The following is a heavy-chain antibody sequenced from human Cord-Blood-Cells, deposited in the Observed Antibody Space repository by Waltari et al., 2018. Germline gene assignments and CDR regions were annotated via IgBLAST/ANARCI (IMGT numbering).Heavy chain of an antibody. J-gene: IGHJ6*03. CDR2: IKSKTDGGTR. CDR1: GFTFSNAW. CDR3: TTCSSTSCYYYYYMDV. V-gene: IGHV3-15*01. Sequence: EVQLVESGGGLVKPGGYIRLYCAASGFTFSNAWMRWVRQAAGKGLAGVGRIKSKTDGGTRDYDAPVKGIFTISREDSKNTLYQEMNSLKTEDTAVYYCTTCSSTSCYYYYYMDVWGKGTTVTVSS. D-gene: IGHD2-2*01.